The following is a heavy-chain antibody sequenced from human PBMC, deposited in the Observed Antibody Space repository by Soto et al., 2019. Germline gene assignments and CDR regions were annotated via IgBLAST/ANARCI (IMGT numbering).Heavy chain of an antibody. Sequence: QVQLVQSGAEVKKPGSSVKVSCKASGGTFSSYAISWVRQAPGQGLEWMGGIIPIFGTANYAQKFQGRVTITADESTSTAYMELSSLRSEDTAVYYCARGGSEMATIPYYYYGMDVWGQGTTVTVSS. CDR2: IIPIFGTA. J-gene: IGHJ6*02. V-gene: IGHV1-69*01. CDR3: ARGGSEMATIPYYYYGMDV. CDR1: GGTFSSYA. D-gene: IGHD5-12*01.